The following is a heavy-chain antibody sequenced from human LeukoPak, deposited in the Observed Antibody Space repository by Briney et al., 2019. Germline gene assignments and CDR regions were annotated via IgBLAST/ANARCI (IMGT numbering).Heavy chain of an antibody. CDR1: GFTFSSYW. Sequence: GGSLRLSCAASGFTFSSYWMSWVRQAPGKGLEWVSSISSSSSYIYYADSVKGRFTISRDNAKNSLYLQMNSLRAEDTAVYYCARGLIAARGWFDPWGQGTLVTVSS. CDR2: ISSSSSYI. D-gene: IGHD6-13*01. CDR3: ARGLIAARGWFDP. J-gene: IGHJ5*02. V-gene: IGHV3-21*01.